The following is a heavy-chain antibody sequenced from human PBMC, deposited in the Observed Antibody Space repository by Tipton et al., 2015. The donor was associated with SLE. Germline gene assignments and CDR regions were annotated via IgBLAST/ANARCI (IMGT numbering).Heavy chain of an antibody. CDR3: ARGQGYPNFDA. V-gene: IGHV4-31*03. CDR1: GGSISSGGYY. Sequence: TLSLTCTVSGGSISSGGYYWSWIRQHPGKGLEWIGYISYSGRTSYNPSLESRLTMSIDTSRNQFSLQLASVTAADTAVYFCARGQGYPNFDAWGQGTLVTVSS. CDR2: ISYSGRT. J-gene: IGHJ4*02. D-gene: IGHD5-12*01.